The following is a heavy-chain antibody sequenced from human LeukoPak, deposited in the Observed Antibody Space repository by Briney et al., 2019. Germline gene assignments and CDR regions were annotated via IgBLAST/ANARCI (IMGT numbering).Heavy chain of an antibody. CDR1: GYTFTGYY. CDR3: ARRSGHGPRKNWFDP. J-gene: IGHJ5*02. D-gene: IGHD1-14*01. Sequence: GASVKVSCKASGYTFTGYYMHWVRQAPGQGLEWMGWINPNSGGTNYAQKFQGRVTMTRDTSISTAYMELSRLRSDDTAVYYCARRSGHGPRKNWFDPWGQGTLVTVSS. V-gene: IGHV1-2*02. CDR2: INPNSGGT.